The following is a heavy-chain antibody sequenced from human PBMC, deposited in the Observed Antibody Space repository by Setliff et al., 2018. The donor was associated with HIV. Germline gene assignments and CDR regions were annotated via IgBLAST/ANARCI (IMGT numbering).Heavy chain of an antibody. J-gene: IGHJ4*02. Sequence: GGSLRLSCAASGFTFNDYYMSWIRQAPGKGLEWLSDISSSATSIYYADSVKGRFTISRDNAKNSLYLQLNSLRAEDTGVYYCHSGYDTEEQSYFDYWGQGALVTVSS. CDR1: GFTFNDYY. D-gene: IGHD5-12*01. CDR3: HSGYDTEEQSYFDY. V-gene: IGHV3-11*04. CDR2: ISSSATSI.